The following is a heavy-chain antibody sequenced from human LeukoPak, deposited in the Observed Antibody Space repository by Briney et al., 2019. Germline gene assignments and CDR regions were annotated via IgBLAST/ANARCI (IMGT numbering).Heavy chain of an antibody. CDR3: ARVGRMGGLFVWGLSLDY. J-gene: IGHJ4*02. CDR2: INHSGST. D-gene: IGHD3-16*01. CDR1: GGSFSGYY. V-gene: IGHV4-34*01. Sequence: SETLSLTCAVYGGSFSGYYWSWIRQPPGKGLEWIGEINHSGSTNYNPSLKSRVTISVDTSKNQFSLKLSSVTAADTAVYYCARVGRMGGLFVWGLSLDYWGQGTLVTVSS.